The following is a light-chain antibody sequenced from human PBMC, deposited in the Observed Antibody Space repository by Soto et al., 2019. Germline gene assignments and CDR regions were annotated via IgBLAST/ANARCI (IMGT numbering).Light chain of an antibody. J-gene: IGLJ1*01. CDR3: AAWDGSLNGLYV. V-gene: IGLV1-44*01. CDR1: SSNIEDNT. CDR2: ADN. Sequence: QAVVTQPPSASGTPGLRVTISCSGSSSNIEDNTVSWYQQLPGAAPKLLIYADNQRPSGVPDRFSGSKSGTSASLAISGLQSEDEADYFCAAWDGSLNGLYVFGSGTKLTVL.